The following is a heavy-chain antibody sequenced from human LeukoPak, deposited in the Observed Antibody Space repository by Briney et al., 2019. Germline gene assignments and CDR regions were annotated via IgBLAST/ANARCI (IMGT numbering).Heavy chain of an antibody. J-gene: IGHJ4*02. V-gene: IGHV3-30*01. Sequence: GRSLRLSCAASGFTFSSYAMHWVRQAPGKGLEWVAVISYDGSNKYYADSVKGRFTISRDNSKNTLYLQMNSLRAEDTAVYYCAKDTESGYDFDECLDYWGQGTLVTVSS. CDR1: GFTFSSYA. CDR2: ISYDGSNK. D-gene: IGHD5-12*01. CDR3: AKDTESGYDFDECLDY.